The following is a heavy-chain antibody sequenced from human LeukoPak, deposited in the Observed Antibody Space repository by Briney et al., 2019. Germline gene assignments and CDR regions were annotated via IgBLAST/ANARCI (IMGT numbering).Heavy chain of an antibody. D-gene: IGHD2-15*01. CDR2: IRNQTKSYTT. J-gene: IGHJ5*02. V-gene: IGHV3-72*01. CDR1: GFTFSDHY. Sequence: GGSLRLSCAASGFTFSDHYMDWVRQAPGKGLEWVGRIRNQTKSYTTDYAASVKGRFTISRDDSKKSLYLQMNSLRTEDTAVYYCVSGYCSGGSCYSSPGWFDPRGQGTLVTVSS. CDR3: VSGYCSGGSCYSSPGWFDP.